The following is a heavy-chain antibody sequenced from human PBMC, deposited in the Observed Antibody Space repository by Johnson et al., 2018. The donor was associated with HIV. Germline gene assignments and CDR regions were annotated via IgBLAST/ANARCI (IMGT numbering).Heavy chain of an antibody. Sequence: VQLVESGGGLVQPGRSLRLSCAASGFAFDDYAMHWVRQAPGKGLEWVSGISWNSGSIGYADSVKGRFTISRDNAKNSLYLQMNSLRAEDTALYYCARAPRPQWQWLTPGACDIWGQGTMVTVSS. V-gene: IGHV3-9*01. CDR2: ISWNSGSI. J-gene: IGHJ3*02. D-gene: IGHD6-19*01. CDR3: ARAPRPQWQWLTPGACDI. CDR1: GFAFDDYA.